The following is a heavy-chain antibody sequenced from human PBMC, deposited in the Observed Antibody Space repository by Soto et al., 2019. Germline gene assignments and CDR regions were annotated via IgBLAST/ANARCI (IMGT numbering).Heavy chain of an antibody. CDR2: IYYSGST. CDR3: ARGGRRSPGVDV. Sequence: PSETLSLTCTVSGGSISSSSYYWGWIRQPPGKGLEWIGSIYYSGSTYYNPSLKSRVTISVDTSKNQFSLKLSSVTAADTAVYYCARGGRRSPGVDVWGQGTTVTVSS. V-gene: IGHV4-39*07. CDR1: GGSISSSSYY. J-gene: IGHJ6*02.